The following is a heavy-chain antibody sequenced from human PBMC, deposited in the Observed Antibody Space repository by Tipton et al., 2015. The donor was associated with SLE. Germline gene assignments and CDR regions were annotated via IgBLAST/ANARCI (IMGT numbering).Heavy chain of an antibody. V-gene: IGHV3-23*01. CDR3: AKGRYFGGSGGAEKFQH. Sequence: ALRLSCAASGFSFSDYAMNWVRQAPGMGLEWVSVISGSGGSTHNAGSVKGRFTTSRDNSKNTLYLQINNLRVEDTAVYYCAKGRYFGGSGGAEKFQHWGQGTLVTVPS. CDR1: GFSFSDYA. CDR2: ISGSGGST. J-gene: IGHJ1*01. D-gene: IGHD2-15*01.